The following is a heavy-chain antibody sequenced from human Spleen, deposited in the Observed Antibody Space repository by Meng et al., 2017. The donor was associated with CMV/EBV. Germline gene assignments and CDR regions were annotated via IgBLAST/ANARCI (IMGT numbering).Heavy chain of an antibody. J-gene: IGHJ4*02. CDR3: VRGLGASGSYSDY. V-gene: IGHV3-7*03. CDR2: IKQDGSEK. D-gene: IGHD1-26*01. CDR1: GFIFSSYW. Sequence: GESLKISCVVSGFIFSSYWMSWVRQAPGKGLEWVANIKQDGSEKYYVDSVKGRFTISRDNAENSLYLQMNSLRAEDTAFYYCVRGLGASGSYSDYWGQGTLVTVSS.